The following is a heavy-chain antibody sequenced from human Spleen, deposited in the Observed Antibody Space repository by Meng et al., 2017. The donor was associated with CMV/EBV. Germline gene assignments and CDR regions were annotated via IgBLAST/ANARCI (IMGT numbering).Heavy chain of an antibody. CDR3: ALSRDGYNWDFFFDS. CDR2: INPDGSDK. Sequence: SGFIFGHYWMTWVRQAPGKGLEWVANINPDGSDKNSVDSVKGRFTISRDNAKNSLYLQMNSLRAEDTAVYYCALSRDGYNWDFFFDSWGQGTLVTVSS. J-gene: IGHJ4*02. D-gene: IGHD5-24*01. CDR1: GFIFGHYW. V-gene: IGHV3-7*01.